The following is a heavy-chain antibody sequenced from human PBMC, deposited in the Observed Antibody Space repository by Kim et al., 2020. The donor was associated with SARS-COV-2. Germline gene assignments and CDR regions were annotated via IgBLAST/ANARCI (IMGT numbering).Heavy chain of an antibody. CDR2: RP. D-gene: IGHD3-10*01. Sequence: RPYYTPALKSRVTISVATSKNQFSLKLSSVPAADTAVYYCARDYLGMDVWGHGTTVTVSS. V-gene: IGHV4-31*02. J-gene: IGHJ6*02. CDR3: ARDYLGMDV.